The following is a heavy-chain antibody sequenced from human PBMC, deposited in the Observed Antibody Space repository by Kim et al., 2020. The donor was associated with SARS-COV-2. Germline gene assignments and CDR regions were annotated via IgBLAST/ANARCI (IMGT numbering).Heavy chain of an antibody. J-gene: IGHJ4*02. Sequence: GGSLRLSCAASGFTFTSYGMNWVRQAPGKGLEWVSTISASGGTTYYADSVKGRFTISRDNSKNTLYLQMNSLRAEDTAVYYCAKRSRASGSYRDFDYWGQGTLVTVSS. D-gene: IGHD1-26*01. V-gene: IGHV3-23*01. CDR3: AKRSRASGSYRDFDY. CDR1: GFTFTSYG. CDR2: ISASGGTT.